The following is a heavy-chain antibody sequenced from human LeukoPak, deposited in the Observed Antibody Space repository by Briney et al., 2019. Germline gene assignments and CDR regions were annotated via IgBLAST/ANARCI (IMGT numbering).Heavy chain of an antibody. CDR2: INSDGRST. Sequence: GGSLRLSCAASGFTFSTYWMHWVRQAPGKGLVWVSRINSDGRSTNYADSVEGRFTMSRDNARSLVFLQMNSLRAEDTAVYYCARDTVNGPFVVSLDYWGQGALVTVSS. D-gene: IGHD2-8*01. CDR3: ARDTVNGPFVVSLDY. J-gene: IGHJ4*02. V-gene: IGHV3-74*01. CDR1: GFTFSTYW.